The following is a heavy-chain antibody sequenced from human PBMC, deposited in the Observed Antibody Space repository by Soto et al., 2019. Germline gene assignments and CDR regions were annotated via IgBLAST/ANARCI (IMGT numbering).Heavy chain of an antibody. CDR2: ISSSSSYI. CDR1: GFTFSSYN. J-gene: IGHJ6*02. Sequence: TXGSLRLCFGASGFTFSSYNMNSVRQAPGKGLEWVSSISSSSSYIYYAYSVKGRFTMCRDNAKNSLYLQMNSLRAEDTDVSYPARDLADTASYGMDGWGQGTRVTAYS. CDR3: ARDLADTASYGMDG. V-gene: IGHV3-21*01. D-gene: IGHD5-18*01.